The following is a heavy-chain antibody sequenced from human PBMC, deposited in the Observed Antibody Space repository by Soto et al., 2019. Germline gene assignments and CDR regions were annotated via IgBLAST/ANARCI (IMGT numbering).Heavy chain of an antibody. J-gene: IGHJ4*02. CDR3: VKEVCGAGCALDF. Sequence: EVQLLESGGGLVQPGGSLRLSCAASGFDFSSYAMNWVRQAPGKGLEWVSSISDGGGATNYANSVRGRFTISRDRFKNTLDLHMNSLRAEDTAVYYCVKEVCGAGCALDFWGQGTLVTVSS. CDR1: GFDFSSYA. D-gene: IGHD2-21*02. CDR2: ISDGGGAT. V-gene: IGHV3-23*01.